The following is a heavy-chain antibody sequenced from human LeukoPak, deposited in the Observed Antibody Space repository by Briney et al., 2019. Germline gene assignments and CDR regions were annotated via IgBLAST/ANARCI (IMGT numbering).Heavy chain of an antibody. CDR3: ARDTSGDYGMDV. CDR1: GITVSSNY. Sequence: GGSLRLSCAASGITVSSNYMSWVRQAPGKGLEWVSYISSSSSTIYYTDSVKGRFTISRDNAQNSLYLQMNSLRDEDTAVYYCARDTSGDYGMDVWGQGTTVTVSS. D-gene: IGHD4-17*01. CDR2: ISSSSSTI. J-gene: IGHJ6*02. V-gene: IGHV3-48*02.